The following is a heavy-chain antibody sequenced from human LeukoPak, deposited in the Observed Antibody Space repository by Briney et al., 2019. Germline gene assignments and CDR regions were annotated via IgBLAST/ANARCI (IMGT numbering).Heavy chain of an antibody. J-gene: IGHJ6*02. V-gene: IGHV4-34*12. CDR2: IIHSGST. CDR3: ARYRQPYCSGGSCNYYYGMDV. Sequence: SETLSLTCAVYGGSFSGYYWSWIRQPPGKGLEWIGEIIHSGSTNYNPSLKSRVTISVDTSKNQFSLKLSSVTAADTAVYYCARYRQPYCSGGSCNYYYGMDVWGQGTTVTVSS. D-gene: IGHD2-15*01. CDR1: GGSFSGYY.